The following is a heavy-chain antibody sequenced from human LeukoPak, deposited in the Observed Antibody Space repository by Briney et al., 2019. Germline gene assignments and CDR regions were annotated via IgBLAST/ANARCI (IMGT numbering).Heavy chain of an antibody. D-gene: IGHD1-14*01. CDR2: INHSGST. CDR3: ARGERTKGFDY. J-gene: IGHJ4*02. CDR1: GRSFSGYY. V-gene: IGHV4-34*01. Sequence: PSETLSLTCAVYGRSFSGYYWSWIRQPPGKGLEWIGEINHSGSTNYNPSLKSRVTISVDTSKNQFSLKLSSVTAADTAVYYCARGERTKGFDYWGQGTLVTVSS.